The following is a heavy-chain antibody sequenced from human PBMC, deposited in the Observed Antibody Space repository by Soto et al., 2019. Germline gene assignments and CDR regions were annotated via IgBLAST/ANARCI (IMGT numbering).Heavy chain of an antibody. V-gene: IGHV4-39*01. J-gene: IGHJ4*02. D-gene: IGHD3-10*01. CDR3: ASAPEGPYYYGSGSYPTEYYFDY. Sequence: QLQLQESGPGLVKPSETLSLTCTVSGGSISSSSYYWGWIRQPPGKGLEWIGSIYYSGSTYYNPSLKSRVTISVDTSKNQFSLRLSSVTAADTAVYYCASAPEGPYYYGSGSYPTEYYFDYWGQGTLVTVSS. CDR2: IYYSGST. CDR1: GGSISSSSYY.